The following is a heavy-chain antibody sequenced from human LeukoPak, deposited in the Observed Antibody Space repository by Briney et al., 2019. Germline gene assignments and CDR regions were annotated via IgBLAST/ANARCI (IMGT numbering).Heavy chain of an antibody. CDR1: GFTVSSNY. D-gene: IGHD5-18*01. Sequence: GGSLRLSCAASGFTVSSNYMSWVRQAPGKGLEWVSVIYSGGSTYYADSVKGRFTISRDNSKNTLYLQMNSLRAEDTAVYYRARGEYSYFSSRGWFDPWGQGTLVTVSS. J-gene: IGHJ5*02. CDR3: ARGEYSYFSSRGWFDP. V-gene: IGHV3-66*01. CDR2: IYSGGST.